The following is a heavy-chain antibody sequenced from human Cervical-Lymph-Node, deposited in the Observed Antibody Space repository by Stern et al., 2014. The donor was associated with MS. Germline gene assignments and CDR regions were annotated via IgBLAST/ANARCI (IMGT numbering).Heavy chain of an antibody. CDR3: ARDSLIRTFGVEEGMDV. CDR2: ISADNGDT. V-gene: IGHV1-18*01. D-gene: IGHD3-3*01. Sequence: QVQLVESGAEVKKPGASVKVSCKASGYIFTSYGISWVRQAPGQGLEWMGWISADNGDTNYAQNVQGRVPMTTDTSTNTAYMELSSLRSDDTALYYCARDSLIRTFGVEEGMDVWGQGTTVTVSS. CDR1: GYIFTSYG. J-gene: IGHJ6*02.